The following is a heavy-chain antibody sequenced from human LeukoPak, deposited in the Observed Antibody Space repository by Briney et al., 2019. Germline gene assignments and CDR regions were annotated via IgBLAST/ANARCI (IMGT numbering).Heavy chain of an antibody. Sequence: SGGSLRLSCAASGFIFSEFYMSWVRQSPGKGLEWISYISGSGHDINYADSVKGRFTISRDNSKNTLYLQMNSLRAEDTAVYYCAKGTWGYSSGYYFDYWGQGTLVTVSS. CDR1: GFIFSEFY. J-gene: IGHJ4*02. V-gene: IGHV3-23*01. CDR2: ISGSGHDI. D-gene: IGHD6-19*01. CDR3: AKGTWGYSSGYYFDY.